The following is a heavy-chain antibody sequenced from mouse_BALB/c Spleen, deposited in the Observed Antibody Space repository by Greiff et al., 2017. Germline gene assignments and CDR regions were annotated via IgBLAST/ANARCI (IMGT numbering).Heavy chain of an antibody. CDR1: GYSITSDYA. Sequence: EVKLQESGPGLVKPSQSLSLTCTVTGYSITSDYAWNWIRQFPGNKLEWMGYISYSGSTSYNPSLKSRISITRDTSKNQFFLQLNSVTTEDTATYYCARGHYWGQGTLVTVSA. V-gene: IGHV3-2*02. CDR2: ISYSGST. CDR3: ARGHY. J-gene: IGHJ3*01. D-gene: IGHD6-1*01.